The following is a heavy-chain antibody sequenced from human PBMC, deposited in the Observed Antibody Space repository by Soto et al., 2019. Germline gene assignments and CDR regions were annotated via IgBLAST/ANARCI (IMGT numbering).Heavy chain of an antibody. CDR2: INPDSGGT. CDR3: ARRGSCTGCYKVLHYYYGMDV. J-gene: IGHJ6*02. V-gene: IGHV1-2*02. Sequence: ASVKVSCKASGYIFTGYHMHWVRQAPGQGLEWMGWINPDSGGTNYAQKFQGRVTMTRDTSISTAYMELSRLRSDDTAGYYCARRGSCTGCYKVLHYYYGMDVWGQGTTVTVSS. D-gene: IGHD2-2*02. CDR1: GYIFTGYH.